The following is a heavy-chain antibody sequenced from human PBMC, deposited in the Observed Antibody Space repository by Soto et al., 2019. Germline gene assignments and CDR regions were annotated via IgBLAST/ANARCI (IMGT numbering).Heavy chain of an antibody. J-gene: IGHJ1*01. CDR3: ARDGMTTGDT. CDR2: VFSSVSA. V-gene: IGHV4-4*07. D-gene: IGHD2-21*02. CDR1: GVSVTSYT. Sequence: PXETLSLTCIVSGVSVTSYTWSWVRQPANKGLEWIGRVFSSVSATYNPSLKSRVSISMDTAENRISLKLDSVTAADAGVYFCARDGMTTGDTWGQGTLVTSPQ.